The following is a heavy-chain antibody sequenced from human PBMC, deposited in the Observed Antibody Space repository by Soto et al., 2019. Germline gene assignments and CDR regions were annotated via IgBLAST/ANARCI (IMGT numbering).Heavy chain of an antibody. CDR2: FSDSGST. V-gene: IGHV4-34*01. J-gene: IGHJ6*02. CDR3: ARGNFYDGMDV. Sequence: QVHLQQWGAGLLKPSETLSLICAVSGGSFSGNYWTWIRQPPGKGLEWIGEFSDSGSTNYNPSLKSRVTISEDMSKSQFSLKLSSVTAADTAVYYCARGNFYDGMDVWGQGTTVTVSS. CDR1: GGSFSGNY.